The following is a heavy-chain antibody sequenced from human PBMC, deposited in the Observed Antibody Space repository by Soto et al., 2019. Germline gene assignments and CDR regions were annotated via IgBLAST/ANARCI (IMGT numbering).Heavy chain of an antibody. D-gene: IGHD3-22*01. V-gene: IGHV1-46*01. J-gene: IGHJ6*02. CDR3: ARGRITMIVVVISSNYYYGMDV. CDR2: INPSGGST. CDR1: GYTFTSYY. Sequence: GASVKVSCKASGYTFTSYYMHWVRQAPGQGLEWMGIINPSGGSTSYAQKFQGRVTMTRDTSTSTVYMELSSLRSEDTAVYYCARGRITMIVVVISSNYYYGMDVWGQGTTVTVS.